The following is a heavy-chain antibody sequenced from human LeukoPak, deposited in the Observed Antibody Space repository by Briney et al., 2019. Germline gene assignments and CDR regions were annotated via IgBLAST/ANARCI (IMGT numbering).Heavy chain of an antibody. CDR1: GFTFSSYA. V-gene: IGHV3-23*01. CDR3: AKDQQWLVLGAPMDV. CDR2: ISGSGGST. D-gene: IGHD6-19*01. J-gene: IGHJ6*02. Sequence: PGGSLRLSCAASGFTFSSYAMSWVRQAPGKGLEWVSAISGSGGSTYYADSVKGRFTISRDNSKNTLYLQMNSLRAEDTAVYYCAKDQQWLVLGAPMDVWGQGTTVTVSS.